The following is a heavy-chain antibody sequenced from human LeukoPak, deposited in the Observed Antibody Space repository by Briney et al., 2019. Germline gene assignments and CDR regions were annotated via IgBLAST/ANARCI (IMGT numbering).Heavy chain of an antibody. J-gene: IGHJ4*02. D-gene: IGHD2-15*01. Sequence: ASVKVSCKGSGYTFTDYYLHWVRQAPGQGLEWVGYINPRDGGTSSPQNFRGRVTMTTDASSSTAYMELSRLTSDDTAIYYCAREGNGLLSKDLDYSGQGTLVTVSS. CDR1: GYTFTDYY. V-gene: IGHV1-2*02. CDR2: INPRDGGT. CDR3: AREGNGLLSKDLDY.